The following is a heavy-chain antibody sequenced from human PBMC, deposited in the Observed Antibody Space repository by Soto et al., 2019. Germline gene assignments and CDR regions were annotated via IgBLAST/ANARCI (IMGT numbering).Heavy chain of an antibody. Sequence: PSETLSLTCTVSGASIRSTDYYWSWIRQHPGKGLEWIGYIYYTGSTSYNPSLKSRVAMSVDTSKKQISLKLTSVTAADTAVYYCAREYTRWFDPWGQGTLVTVSS. CDR2: IYYTGST. J-gene: IGHJ5*02. CDR1: GASIRSTDYY. CDR3: AREYTRWFDP. D-gene: IGHD1-20*01. V-gene: IGHV4-61*08.